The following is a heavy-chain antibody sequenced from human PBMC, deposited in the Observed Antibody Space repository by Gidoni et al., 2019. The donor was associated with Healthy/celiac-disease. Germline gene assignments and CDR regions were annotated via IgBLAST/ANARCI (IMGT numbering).Heavy chain of an antibody. D-gene: IGHD5-12*01. CDR1: GFTLRDYY. J-gene: IGHJ4*02. V-gene: IGHV3-11*01. Sequence: QVQLVESGVGLVNPCRSLRLFCAAAGFTLRDYYISWIRQSPGKGLEWVSYMSSRGSTIYYADAVKGIFTISRENAKNSMYLQMNSRRAEDTAVYYCAREGYSGYDLGYYFDYWGQGTLVTVSS. CDR2: MSSRGSTI. CDR3: AREGYSGYDLGYYFDY.